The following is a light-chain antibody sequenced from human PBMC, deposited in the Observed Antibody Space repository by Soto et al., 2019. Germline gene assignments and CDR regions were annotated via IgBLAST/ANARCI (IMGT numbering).Light chain of an antibody. J-gene: IGLJ1*01. CDR1: SGGIASNY. V-gene: IGLV6-57*04. Sequence: NFILTQPHSVSESPGKTVTISCTRSSGGIASNYVQWYQQRPGSAPTTVIYEDNQRPSGVPDRFSGSIDSSSNSASLTISGLKTEDEADYYCQSYDSSNRVFGTGTKVTVL. CDR3: QSYDSSNRV. CDR2: EDN.